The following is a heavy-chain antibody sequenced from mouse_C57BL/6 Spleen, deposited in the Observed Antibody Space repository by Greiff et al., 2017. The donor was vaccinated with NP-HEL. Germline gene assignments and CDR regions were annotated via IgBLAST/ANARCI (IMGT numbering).Heavy chain of an antibody. CDR2: INPNYGTT. Sequence: EVKLVESGPELVKPGASVKISCKASGYSFTDYNMNWVKQSNGKSLEWIGVINPNYGTTSYNQKFKGKATLTVDQSSSTAYMQLNSLTSEDSAVYYCAGQLRPGDYAMDYWGQGTSVTVSS. V-gene: IGHV1-39*01. D-gene: IGHD3-2*02. J-gene: IGHJ4*01. CDR1: GYSFTDYN. CDR3: AGQLRPGDYAMDY.